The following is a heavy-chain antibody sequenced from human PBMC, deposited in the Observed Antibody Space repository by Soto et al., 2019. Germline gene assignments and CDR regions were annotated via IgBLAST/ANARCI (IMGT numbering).Heavy chain of an antibody. CDR3: ARVPSVVTPGNDYFGVDV. D-gene: IGHD2-2*01. J-gene: IGHJ6*02. V-gene: IGHV5-51*07. Sequence: EVRLAHSGGEVKKPGESLKISCKGSGYSFTYYWIAWVHQRPGKDLEWMGIIYPNDADTRYNPSFQGQVTISADKSISTAYLQWTSLKTSDTAMYYGARVPSVVTPGNDYFGVDVWGQGTTVIVSS. CDR2: IYPNDADT. CDR1: GYSFTYYW.